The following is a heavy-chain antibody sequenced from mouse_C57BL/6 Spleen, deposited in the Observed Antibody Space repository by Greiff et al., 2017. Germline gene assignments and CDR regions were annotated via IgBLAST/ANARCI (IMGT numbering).Heavy chain of an antibody. Sequence: QVQLQQPGAELVKPGASVKMSCKASGYTFTSYWITWVKQRPGQGLEWIGDIYPGSGSTNYNEKFKSKATLTVDTSSSKAYMQLSSLTSEDSAVYYCARRGWLLLYFDYWVQGTTLTVSS. D-gene: IGHD2-3*01. J-gene: IGHJ2*01. CDR3: ARRGWLLLYFDY. CDR2: IYPGSGST. CDR1: GYTFTSYW. V-gene: IGHV1-55*01.